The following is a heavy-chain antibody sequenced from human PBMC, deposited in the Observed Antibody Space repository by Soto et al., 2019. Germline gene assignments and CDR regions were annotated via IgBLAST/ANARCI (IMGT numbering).Heavy chain of an antibody. CDR2: ISRYGDLT. J-gene: IGHJ4*02. Sequence: EVQLLESGGGLIQPGGSLRLSCAASGFTFNIYAMTWFRKAPGKGREWVATISRYGDLTYYADSVEGRFTISRDNSKNTLHLQMNSLRAEDTAVYYCAKDRYLDHDSRGYLFDNWGQGTLVTVSS. CDR3: AKDRYLDHDSRGYLFDN. V-gene: IGHV3-23*01. D-gene: IGHD3-22*01. CDR1: GFTFNIYA.